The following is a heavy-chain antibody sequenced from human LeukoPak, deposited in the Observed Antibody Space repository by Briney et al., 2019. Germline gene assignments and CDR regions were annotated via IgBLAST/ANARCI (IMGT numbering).Heavy chain of an antibody. J-gene: IGHJ4*02. Sequence: ASVKVSCKASGYTFTSYDINWVRQAPGQGLEWMGWINPNSGGTNYAQKFQGRVTMTRDTSISTAYMELSRLRSDDTAVYYCARGFGSCFDYWGQGTLVTVSS. D-gene: IGHD6-13*01. CDR1: GYTFTSYD. CDR2: INPNSGGT. V-gene: IGHV1-2*02. CDR3: ARGFGSCFDY.